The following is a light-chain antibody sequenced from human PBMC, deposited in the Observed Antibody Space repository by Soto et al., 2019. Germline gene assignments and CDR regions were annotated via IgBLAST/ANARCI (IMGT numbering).Light chain of an antibody. V-gene: IGKV3-15*01. J-gene: IGKJ4*01. CDR3: QQYNNWPLT. CDR1: QSISSN. Sequence: ETVMTQSPATLSVSPGERATLSCRASQSISSNLAWYQQRPGQAPRLLIHGASTRATGVPGRFSGSGSGTEFTLTISSLQSEDFAVYYCQQYNNWPLTFGGGTKVDIK. CDR2: GAS.